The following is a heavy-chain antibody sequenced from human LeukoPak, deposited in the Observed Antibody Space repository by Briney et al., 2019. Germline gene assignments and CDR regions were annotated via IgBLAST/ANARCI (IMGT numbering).Heavy chain of an antibody. V-gene: IGHV1-69*04. CDR1: GGTFSSYA. Sequence: ASVKVSCKASGGTFSSYAISWVRQAPGQGLEWMGRIIPILGIANYAQKFQGRVTITADKSTSTAYMELSSLRSEDTAVYYCARDLRDGYNRGYYFGYWGQGTLVTVSS. CDR2: IIPILGIA. CDR3: ARDLRDGYNRGYYFGY. D-gene: IGHD5-24*01. J-gene: IGHJ4*02.